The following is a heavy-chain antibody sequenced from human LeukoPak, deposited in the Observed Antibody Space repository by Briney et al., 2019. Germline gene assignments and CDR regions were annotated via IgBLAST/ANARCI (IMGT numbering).Heavy chain of an antibody. CDR2: INHSGST. V-gene: IGHV4-34*03. CDR3: CGTSPLKKKQRWLQRPLDY. CDR1: GGSFRGYY. J-gene: IGHJ4*02. D-gene: IGHD5-24*01. Sequence: SDTLSLTCPVCGGSFRGYYWIWLRQPPAKGLEGIGEINHSGSTNYNPSPKSRVTILLDTSKNQFSPQLLSAATAAAAVYYCCGTSPLKKKQRWLQRPLDYWGQGTLVTVSS.